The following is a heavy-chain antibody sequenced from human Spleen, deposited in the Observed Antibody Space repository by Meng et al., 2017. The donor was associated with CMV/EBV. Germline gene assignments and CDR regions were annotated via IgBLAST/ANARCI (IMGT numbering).Heavy chain of an antibody. J-gene: IGHJ4*02. CDR1: CFTFYPYG. CDR2: ISSTDTYI. Sequence: LSCTASCFTFYPYGMTWVRQAPGKGLEWVSSISSTDTYIYYVNSVKDRFTISRDNAKNSLFLQMSSLRAEDTAMYYCARERQRSFDLWGQGTLVTVSS. V-gene: IGHV3-21*01. D-gene: IGHD4-17*01. CDR3: ARERQRSFDL.